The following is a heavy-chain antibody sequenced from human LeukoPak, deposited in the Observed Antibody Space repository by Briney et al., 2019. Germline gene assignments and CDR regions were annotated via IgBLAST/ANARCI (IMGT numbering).Heavy chain of an antibody. Sequence: PSETLSLTCAVSGYSISSGYYWGWIRQPPGKGLEWIGSIYHSGSTYYNPSLKSRVTISVDTSKNQVSLKLSFVTAADTAVYYCARHCSGGSCYFIWGQGTLVTVSS. J-gene: IGHJ4*02. D-gene: IGHD2-15*01. V-gene: IGHV4-38-2*01. CDR1: GYSISSGYY. CDR2: IYHSGST. CDR3: ARHCSGGSCYFI.